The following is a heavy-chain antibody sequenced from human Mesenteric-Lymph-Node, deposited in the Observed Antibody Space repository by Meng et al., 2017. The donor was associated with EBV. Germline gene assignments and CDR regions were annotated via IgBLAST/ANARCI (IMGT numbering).Heavy chain of an antibody. CDR3: ARVDLSSGGSCLDP. V-gene: IGHV4-61*01. CDR2: IYYSGST. Sequence: QVQLQASGPGLVKPSETLSLTCTVSGGSVSSSSYYWSWIRQPPGKGLEYIGYIYYSGSTNYNPSLKSRVTISMDTSKNQVSLKLSSVSAADTAVYYCARVDLSSGGSCLDPWGPGTLVTVSS. CDR1: GGSVSSSSYY. J-gene: IGHJ5*02. D-gene: IGHD2-15*01.